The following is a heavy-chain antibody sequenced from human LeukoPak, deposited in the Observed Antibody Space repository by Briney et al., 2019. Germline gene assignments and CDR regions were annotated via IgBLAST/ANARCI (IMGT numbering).Heavy chain of an antibody. V-gene: IGHV3-53*01. Sequence: GGSLRLSCAASGFTVSSNYMSWVRQAPGKGLEWVSVIYSGGSTYYADSVKGRFTISRDNSKNTLYLQMNSLRAEDTAVYYCAKEDCSSTRCPYYYYYMDVWGKGTTVTVSS. D-gene: IGHD2-2*01. CDR2: IYSGGST. CDR3: AKEDCSSTRCPYYYYYMDV. CDR1: GFTVSSNY. J-gene: IGHJ6*03.